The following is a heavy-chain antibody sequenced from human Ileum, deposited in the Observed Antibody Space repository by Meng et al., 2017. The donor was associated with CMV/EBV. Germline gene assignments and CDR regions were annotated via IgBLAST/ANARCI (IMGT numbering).Heavy chain of an antibody. CDR2: IGGSGHLT. CDR1: GFAFGSHA. D-gene: IGHD2/OR15-2a*01. Sequence: GESLKISCAASGFAFGSHAMNWVRRAPGKGLEWVSTIGGSGHLTWYADSVRGRFTISRDNSKNTLFLHMNSLRADDTAVYFCVKTTQSPYFWGQGTLVTVTS. CDR3: VKTTQSPYF. J-gene: IGHJ4*02. V-gene: IGHV3-23*01.